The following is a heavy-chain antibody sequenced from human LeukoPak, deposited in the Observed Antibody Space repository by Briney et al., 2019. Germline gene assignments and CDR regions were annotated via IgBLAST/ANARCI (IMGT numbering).Heavy chain of an antibody. D-gene: IGHD4-11*01. V-gene: IGHV4-34*01. CDR2: INHSGST. J-gene: IGHJ5*02. CDR1: GGSFSGYY. Sequence: PSETLPLTCAVYGGSFSGYYWSWIRQPPGKGLEWIGEINHSGSTNYNPSLKSRVTISVDPSKHQFSLKPSSVTAAVTAVYYCAREYIRYSNYGVGFDPWGQGTLVTVSS. CDR3: AREYIRYSNYGVGFDP.